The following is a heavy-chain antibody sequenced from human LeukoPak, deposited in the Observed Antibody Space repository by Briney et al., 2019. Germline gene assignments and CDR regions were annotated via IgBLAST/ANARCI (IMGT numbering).Heavy chain of an antibody. D-gene: IGHD3-22*01. CDR3: AKDNGYYYDSSGYDLVGY. CDR1: GFTFSSYE. CDR2: IKQDGTEE. Sequence: GGSLRLSCAASGFTFSSYEMNWVRQAPGAGLEWVASIKQDGTEEYYVDSVKGRFTISRDSARSSLYLQLNSLRAEDTAVYYCAKDNGYYYDSSGYDLVGYWGQGTLVTVSS. V-gene: IGHV3-7*01. J-gene: IGHJ4*02.